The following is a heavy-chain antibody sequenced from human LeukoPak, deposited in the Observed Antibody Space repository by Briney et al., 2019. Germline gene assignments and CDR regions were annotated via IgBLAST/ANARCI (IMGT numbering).Heavy chain of an antibody. D-gene: IGHD3-16*02. V-gene: IGHV1-2*02. CDR2: INPNSGGT. Sequence: ASVKVSCKASGYAFTGYYIHWVQQAPGQGLEWMGWINPNSGGTNYAQKFQGRVTMTRDTSISTAYMELSRLRSDDTAVYYCARARRDYVWGSYRNLNFDYWGQGTLVTVSS. CDR3: ARARRDYVWGSYRNLNFDY. J-gene: IGHJ4*02. CDR1: GYAFTGYY.